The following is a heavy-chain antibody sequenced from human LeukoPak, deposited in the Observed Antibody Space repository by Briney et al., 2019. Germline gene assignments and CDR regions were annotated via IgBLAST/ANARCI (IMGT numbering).Heavy chain of an antibody. D-gene: IGHD3-22*01. Sequence: SETLSLTCSVYRGSISSSNYYWGWIRQPPGKGLEWIGNIYYSGTTYYNPSLPSFKSRVTILIDTSKNHFSLRLRSVTAADTAVYYCARDQSYYDSSGYYYAGDYWGQGTLVTVSS. CDR1: RGSISSSNYY. CDR2: IYYSGTT. CDR3: ARDQSYYDSSGYYYAGDY. J-gene: IGHJ4*02. V-gene: IGHV4-39*02.